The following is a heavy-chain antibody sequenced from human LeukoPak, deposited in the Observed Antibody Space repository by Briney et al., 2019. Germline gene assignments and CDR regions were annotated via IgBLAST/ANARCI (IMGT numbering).Heavy chain of an antibody. D-gene: IGHD3-10*01. V-gene: IGHV3-23*01. J-gene: IGHJ4*02. CDR1: GFTFSSYA. CDR2: ITGSGGST. Sequence: PGGSLRLSCAASGFTFSSYAMSWVRQAPGKGLEWVSAITGSGGSTYYADSVKGRFSISRDNSKNTLYLQMNSLRAEDTAVYFCAREKEESRGFDYWGQGTLVTVSS. CDR3: AREKEESRGFDY.